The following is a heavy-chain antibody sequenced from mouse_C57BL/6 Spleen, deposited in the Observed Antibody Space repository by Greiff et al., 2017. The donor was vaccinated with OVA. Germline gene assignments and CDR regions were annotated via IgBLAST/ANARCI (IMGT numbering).Heavy chain of an antibody. J-gene: IGHJ4*01. Sequence: DVKLVESGGGLVKPGGSLKLSCAASGFTFSDYGMHWVRQGPEKGLEWVAYISSGSSTIYYADTVKGRFTISRDNAKNTLFLQMTGLRSEDTAMYYCARDYDYEDAMDYWGQGTSVTVSS. CDR1: GFTFSDYG. CDR2: ISSGSSTI. V-gene: IGHV5-17*01. CDR3: ARDYDYEDAMDY. D-gene: IGHD2-4*01.